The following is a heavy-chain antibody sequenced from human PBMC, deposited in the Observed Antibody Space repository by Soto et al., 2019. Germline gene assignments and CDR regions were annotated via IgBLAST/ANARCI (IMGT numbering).Heavy chain of an antibody. CDR3: ARDSSDCSGGSCYYY. J-gene: IGHJ4*02. CDR1: GGSISSYY. D-gene: IGHD2-15*01. Sequence: KPSETLSLTCTVSGGSISSYYWSWIRQPPGKGLEWIGYIYYSGSTNYNPSLKSRVTISVDTSKNHFSLKLSSVTAADTAVYYCARDSSDCSGGSCYYYWGQGTLVTV. V-gene: IGHV4-59*01. CDR2: IYYSGST.